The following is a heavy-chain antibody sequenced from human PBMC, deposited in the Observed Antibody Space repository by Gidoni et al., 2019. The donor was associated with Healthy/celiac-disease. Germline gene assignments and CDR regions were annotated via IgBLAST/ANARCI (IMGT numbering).Heavy chain of an antibody. V-gene: IGHV1-46*03. CDR2: INPSGGST. CDR3: ARVWVVAATKYYYGMDV. CDR1: GYTFTSYY. J-gene: IGHJ6*02. Sequence: QVQLVQSGAEVKKPGASVKVSCKASGYTFTSYYMHWVRQAPGQGLEWMGIINPSGGSTSYAQKFQGRVTMTRDTSTSTVYMELSSLRSEDTAVYYCARVWVVAATKYYYGMDVWGQGTTVTVSS. D-gene: IGHD2-15*01.